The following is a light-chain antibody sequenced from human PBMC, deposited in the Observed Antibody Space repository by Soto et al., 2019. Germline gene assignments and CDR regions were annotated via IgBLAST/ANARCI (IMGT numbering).Light chain of an antibody. Sequence: VMTQSPATLSVSAGERATLSCRASQNISTNVAWYQRTRGQAPRLLIYGASSRATGIPDRFSGSGFGTDFTLTISRLEPEDFAVYHCQPYGSSPRYTFGQGTKVDFK. CDR2: GAS. J-gene: IGKJ1*01. CDR3: QPYGSSPRYT. V-gene: IGKV3-20*01. CDR1: QNISTN.